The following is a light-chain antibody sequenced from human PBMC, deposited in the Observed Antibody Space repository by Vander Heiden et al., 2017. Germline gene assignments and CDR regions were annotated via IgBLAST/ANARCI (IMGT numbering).Light chain of an antibody. CDR2: GNT. Sequence: QSLLTQPPSVSGAPGQPVIIPCTGSSSNIGADYDVHWYQHLPGTAPKLLIYGNTLRASGVPDRFSGSKSATSASLAITGLQAEDEADYYCQSFDSGLGVIFGGGTRLTV. CDR1: SSNIGADYD. CDR3: QSFDSGLGVI. V-gene: IGLV1-40*01. J-gene: IGLJ2*01.